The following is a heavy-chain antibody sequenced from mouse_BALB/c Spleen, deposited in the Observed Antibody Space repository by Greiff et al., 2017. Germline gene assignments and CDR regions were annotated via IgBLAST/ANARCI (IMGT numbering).Heavy chain of an antibody. D-gene: IGHD2-3*01. CDR3: ARSNDGYRYFDV. CDR2: ISSGSSTI. V-gene: IGHV5-17*02. J-gene: IGHJ1*01. CDR1: GFTFSSFG. Sequence: EVQVVESGGGLVQPGGSRKLSCAASGFTFSSFGMHWVRQAPEKGLEWVAYISSGSSTIYYADTVKGRFTISRDNPKNTLFLQMTSLRSEDTAMYYCARSNDGYRYFDVWGAGTTVTVSS.